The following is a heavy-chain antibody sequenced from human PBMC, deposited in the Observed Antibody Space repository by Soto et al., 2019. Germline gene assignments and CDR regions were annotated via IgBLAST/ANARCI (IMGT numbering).Heavy chain of an antibody. CDR2: IKQDGSEK. J-gene: IGHJ4*02. V-gene: IGHV3-7*01. CDR1: GFTFSSYW. D-gene: IGHD2-2*01. Sequence: EVQLVESGGGLVQPGGSLRLSCAASGFTFSSYWMSWVRQAPGKGLEWVANIKQDGSEKYYVDSVKGRFTISRDNAKNSLYLQMNSLRAEDTAVYYCAREVGTGYCSSTSCYHFDYWGQGNLVTVSS. CDR3: AREVGTGYCSSTSCYHFDY.